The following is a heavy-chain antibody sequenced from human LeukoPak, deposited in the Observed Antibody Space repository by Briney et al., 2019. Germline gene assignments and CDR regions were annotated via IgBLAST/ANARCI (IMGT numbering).Heavy chain of an antibody. J-gene: IGHJ4*02. CDR3: AKGGGYDSSGYYPSYFDY. CDR1: GFTFSDSY. Sequence: GGSLRLSCAASGFTFSDSYMTWIRQAPGKGLEWVSAISNRGDNTYYPDSVKGRFTISRDNSKNTLYLQMNSLRAEDTAVYYCAKGGGYDSSGYYPSYFDYWGQGTLVTVSS. V-gene: IGHV3-23*01. D-gene: IGHD3-22*01. CDR2: ISNRGDNT.